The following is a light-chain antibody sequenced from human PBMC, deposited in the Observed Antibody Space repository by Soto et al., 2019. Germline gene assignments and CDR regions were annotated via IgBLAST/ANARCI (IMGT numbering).Light chain of an antibody. V-gene: IGKV3-15*01. J-gene: IGKJ4*01. CDR2: GAF. CDR3: QQYNEWPLT. Sequence: EIVLTQSPATLSVSPGERATLACRASQSVSSNLAWFQQKPGQAPRLLIYGAFTRATGIPARFRGSESGTDFTLTISSLQAEDFAVYYRQQYNEWPLTFGGGTKVEIK. CDR1: QSVSSN.